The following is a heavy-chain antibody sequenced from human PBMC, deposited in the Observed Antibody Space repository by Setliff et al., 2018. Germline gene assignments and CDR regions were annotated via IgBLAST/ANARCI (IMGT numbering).Heavy chain of an antibody. CDR1: GGTFSSYA. V-gene: IGHV1-69*10. CDR3: ASGGGATGVSDAFDI. CDR2: IIPILGIA. J-gene: IGHJ3*02. Sequence: WASVKVSCKASGGTFSSYAISWVRQAPGQGLEWMGGIIPILGIANYAQKFQGRVTITTDESTSTAYMELRSLRSDDTAVYYCASGGGATGVSDAFDIWGQGTMVTVSS. D-gene: IGHD1-26*01.